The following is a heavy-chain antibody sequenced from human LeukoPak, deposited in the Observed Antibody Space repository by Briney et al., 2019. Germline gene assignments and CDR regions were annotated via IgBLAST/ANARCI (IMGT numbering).Heavy chain of an antibody. D-gene: IGHD4-17*01. J-gene: IGHJ4*02. V-gene: IGHV3-30*03. Sequence: QPGRSLRLSCAASGFTFSSYGMHWVRQAPGKGLEWVAVISYDGSNKYYADSVKGRFTISRDNSKNTLYLQMNSLRAEDTAVYYCARDVDYGDPLDYWGQGTLVTVSS. CDR2: ISYDGSNK. CDR1: GFTFSSYG. CDR3: ARDVDYGDPLDY.